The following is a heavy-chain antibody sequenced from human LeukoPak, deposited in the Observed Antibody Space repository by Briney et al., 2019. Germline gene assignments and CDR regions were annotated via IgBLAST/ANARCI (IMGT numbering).Heavy chain of an antibody. V-gene: IGHV3-21*01. J-gene: IGHJ3*02. Sequence: GGSLRLSCAASGFTFSSYSMNWVRQAPGKGLEWVSSISSSSSYIYYADSVKGRFTISRDNAKNSLYLQMNSLRAEDTAVYYCAKDSGELLYGDAFDIWGQGTMVRVSS. CDR1: GFTFSSYS. CDR3: AKDSGELLYGDAFDI. D-gene: IGHD3-10*01. CDR2: ISSSSSYI.